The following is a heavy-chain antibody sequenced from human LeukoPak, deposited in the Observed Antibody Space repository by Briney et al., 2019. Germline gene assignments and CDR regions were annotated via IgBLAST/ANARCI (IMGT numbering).Heavy chain of an antibody. CDR3: ARGVSRYSYGYYYYYYMDV. CDR1: GGSISSGDYY. CDR2: IYYSGST. J-gene: IGHJ6*03. Sequence: PSQTLSLTCTVSGGSISSGDYYRSWIRQPPGKGLEWIGYIYYSGSTYYNPSLKSRVTISVDTSKNQFSLKLSSVTAADTAVYYCARGVSRYSYGYYYYYYMDVWGKGTTVTVSS. D-gene: IGHD5-18*01. V-gene: IGHV4-30-4*08.